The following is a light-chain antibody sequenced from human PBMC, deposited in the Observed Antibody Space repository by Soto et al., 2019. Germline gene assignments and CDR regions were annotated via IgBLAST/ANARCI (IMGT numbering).Light chain of an antibody. CDR3: QQYDSSTWT. CDR2: GAS. CDR1: QSVSSSF. J-gene: IGKJ1*01. Sequence: DIVLTQSPGALSLSPGERATLSCRASQSVSSSFLAWYQQKPGQAPRLLIYGASSRATGIPDRFSGSGSGTDFTLTISRLEPEDFAVYYCQQYDSSTWTFGQGTKVEIK. V-gene: IGKV3-20*01.